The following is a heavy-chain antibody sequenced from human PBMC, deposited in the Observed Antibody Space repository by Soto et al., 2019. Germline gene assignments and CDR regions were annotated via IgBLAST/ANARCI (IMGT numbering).Heavy chain of an antibody. D-gene: IGHD6-13*01. CDR3: AGAGTYSSTHYYGMDV. J-gene: IGHJ6*02. Sequence: LRLSCAASGFTFSSYAMHWVRQAPGKGLEWVAVISYDGSNKYYADSVKGRFTISRDNSKNTLYLQMNSLRAEDTAVYYCAGAGTYSSTHYYGMDVWGQGTTVTVSS. V-gene: IGHV3-30-3*01. CDR2: ISYDGSNK. CDR1: GFTFSSYA.